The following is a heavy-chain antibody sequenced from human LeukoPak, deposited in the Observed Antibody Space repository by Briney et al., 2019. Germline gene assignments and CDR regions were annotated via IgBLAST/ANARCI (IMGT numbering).Heavy chain of an antibody. CDR3: ASGPTYDYVRVILY. Sequence: GGSLTLSCAVSGFTVSGNYMTWVRQAPGKGLEWVSVIYTGGTTYYRDSVKGRFTISRHNSKNMVNLQVDSLRPEDTAVYYCASGPTYDYVRVILYWGQGTLVTVSS. V-gene: IGHV3-53*04. J-gene: IGHJ4*02. D-gene: IGHD3-16*01. CDR2: IYTGGTT. CDR1: GFTVSGNY.